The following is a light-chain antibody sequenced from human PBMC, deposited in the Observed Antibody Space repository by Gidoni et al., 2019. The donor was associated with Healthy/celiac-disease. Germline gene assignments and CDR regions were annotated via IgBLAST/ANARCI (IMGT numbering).Light chain of an antibody. J-gene: IGKJ1*01. CDR2: GAS. CDR1: QSVSSSY. Sequence: EIVLTPSPGTLSLSPGERATLSCRASQSVSSSYLAWYQQKPGQAPRLLIYGASSRATGIPDRFSGSGSGTDFTLTISRREPEDFAVYYCQQYGSSPSTFXQXTKVEIK. CDR3: QQYGSSPST. V-gene: IGKV3-20*01.